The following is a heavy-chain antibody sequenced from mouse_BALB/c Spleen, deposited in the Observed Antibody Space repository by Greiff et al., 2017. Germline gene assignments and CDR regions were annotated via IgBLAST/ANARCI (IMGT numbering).Heavy chain of an antibody. CDR2: ISSGGST. CDR3: ARGQYGSSYDYAMDY. V-gene: IGHV5-6-5*01. J-gene: IGHJ4*01. CDR1: GFTFSSYA. D-gene: IGHD1-1*01. Sequence: EVMLVESGGGLVKPGGSLKLSCAASGFTFSSYAMSWVRQTPEKRLEWVASISSGGSTYYPDSVKGRFTISRDNARNILYLQMSSLRSEDTAMYYCARGQYGSSYDYAMDYWGQGTSVTVSS.